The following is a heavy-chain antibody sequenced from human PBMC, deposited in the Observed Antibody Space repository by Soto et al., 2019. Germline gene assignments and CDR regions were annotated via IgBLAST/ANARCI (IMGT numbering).Heavy chain of an antibody. D-gene: IGHD3-10*01. CDR3: ATSVKDAFDI. CDR2: ISYDGSNK. V-gene: IGHV3-30*03. CDR1: GFTFSSYG. Sequence: PGGSLRLSCAASGFTFSSYGMHWVRQAPGKGLEWVAVISYDGSNKYYADSAKGRFTISRDNSKNTLYLQMNSLRAEDTAVYYCATSVKDAFDIWGQGTMVTVSS. J-gene: IGHJ3*02.